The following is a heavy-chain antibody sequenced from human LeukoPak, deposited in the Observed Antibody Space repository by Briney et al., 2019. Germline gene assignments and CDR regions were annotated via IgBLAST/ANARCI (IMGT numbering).Heavy chain of an antibody. CDR2: IQQHGSET. D-gene: IGHD6-13*01. Sequence: GGSLRLSCEGSGFTFSNYWMSWVRQAPGKGLEWVANIQQHGSETYYGDSVKGRFTISRDNAKNSLYLQMNSLRAEDTAVYYCARRPYSSSWYYFDYWGQGTLVTVSS. CDR1: GFTFSNYW. CDR3: ARRPYSSSWYYFDY. V-gene: IGHV3-7*01. J-gene: IGHJ4*02.